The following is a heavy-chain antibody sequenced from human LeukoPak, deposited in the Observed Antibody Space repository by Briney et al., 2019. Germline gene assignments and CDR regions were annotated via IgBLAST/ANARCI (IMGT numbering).Heavy chain of an antibody. Sequence: ASVKVSCKASGYTFTSYGISWVRQAPGQGLEWMGWISADNGNTNHAQKFQGRVSLTTDTSTSTAYMELRSLRSDDTAVYYCARDGRRSGYYAGGYYGMDVWGQGTTVTVSS. D-gene: IGHD3-3*01. V-gene: IGHV1-18*01. J-gene: IGHJ6*02. CDR2: ISADNGNT. CDR1: GYTFTSYG. CDR3: ARDGRRSGYYAGGYYGMDV.